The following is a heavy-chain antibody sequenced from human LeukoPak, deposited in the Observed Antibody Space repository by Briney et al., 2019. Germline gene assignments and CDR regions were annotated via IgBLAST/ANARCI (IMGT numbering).Heavy chain of an antibody. CDR1: GYTFSNHG. CDR3: ARARGRSGSGSYPGYFDL. Sequence: ASVKVSCKASGYTFSNHGICWVRQAPGQGLEWMGWISAYNGNTNYAQKFQGRVTMTTDTSTSTAYMELRSLRSDDTAVYYCARARGRSGSGSYPGYFDLWGRGTLVTVSS. D-gene: IGHD1-26*01. CDR2: ISAYNGNT. V-gene: IGHV1-18*01. J-gene: IGHJ2*01.